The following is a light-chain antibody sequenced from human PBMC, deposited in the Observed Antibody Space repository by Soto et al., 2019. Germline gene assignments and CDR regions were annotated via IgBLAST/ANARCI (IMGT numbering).Light chain of an antibody. CDR2: DVS. Sequence: QSALTQPASVSGSPGQSITISCTGTSSDVGGYNYVSWYQQHPGKAPKLMIYDVSNRPPGVSNRFSGSKSGNTASLPISGLQAENDADYYCSSYTSSSTLVVFGGGTKLTVL. CDR3: SSYTSSSTLVV. CDR1: SSDVGGYNY. V-gene: IGLV2-14*01. J-gene: IGLJ2*01.